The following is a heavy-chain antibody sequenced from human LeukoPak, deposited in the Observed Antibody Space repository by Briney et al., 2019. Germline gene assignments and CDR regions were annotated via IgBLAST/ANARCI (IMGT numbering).Heavy chain of an antibody. CDR3: ARLRWPRGGRSSFDY. Sequence: GESLKISCKGSGYSFTSHWIGWVRKMPGRGLEWMGIVNPDDSDTIYSPSFQGQVTTSADESITTAYLQWSSLKASDTAMYYCARLRWPRGGRSSFDYWGQGALVTVSS. J-gene: IGHJ4*02. CDR2: VNPDDSDT. V-gene: IGHV5-51*01. CDR1: GYSFTSHW. D-gene: IGHD3-10*01.